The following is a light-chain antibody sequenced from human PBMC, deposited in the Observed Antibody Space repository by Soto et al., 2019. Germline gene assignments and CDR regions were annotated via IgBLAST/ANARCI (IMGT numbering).Light chain of an antibody. J-gene: IGKJ4*01. CDR3: QKYNSAPLT. V-gene: IGKV1-27*01. Sequence: DIQMTQSPSTLSASVGDRVTITCRASQSLSSWVAWYQQKPGQVPKLLIYTASTLQPGVPSRFSGSGYGTEFTLTINSLQPDDVATYYCQKYNSAPLTFGGGTKVDIK. CDR1: QSLSSW. CDR2: TAS.